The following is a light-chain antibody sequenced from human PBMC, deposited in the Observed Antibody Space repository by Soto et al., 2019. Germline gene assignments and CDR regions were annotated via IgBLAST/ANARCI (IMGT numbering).Light chain of an antibody. CDR3: LQYGSSPYT. CDR2: GAS. Sequence: EIVLTQSPGTLSLSPGEIATLSCRASHSVTSSLAWDHRAPGQAPRLLIFGASIRATGIPDRFSGSRSGTDFPLTISRLEPEDFAVYYCLQYGSSPYTFGQGTKLEIK. V-gene: IGKV3-20*01. CDR1: HSVTSS. J-gene: IGKJ2*01.